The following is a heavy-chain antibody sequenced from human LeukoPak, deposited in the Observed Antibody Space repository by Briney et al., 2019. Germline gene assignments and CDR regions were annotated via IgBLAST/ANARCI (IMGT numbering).Heavy chain of an antibody. CDR2: MNPNSGNT. V-gene: IGHV1-8*02. CDR3: ARAGSGYYYYYMDV. D-gene: IGHD3-22*01. Sequence: APVKVSCKXSGYTFTCYYMHWVRQATGQGLEGMGWMNPNSGNTGYAQKFQGIVTMTRNTSISTAYMELSSLRSEDTAVYYCARAGSGYYYYYMDVWGKGTTVTVSS. CDR1: GYTFTCYY. J-gene: IGHJ6*03.